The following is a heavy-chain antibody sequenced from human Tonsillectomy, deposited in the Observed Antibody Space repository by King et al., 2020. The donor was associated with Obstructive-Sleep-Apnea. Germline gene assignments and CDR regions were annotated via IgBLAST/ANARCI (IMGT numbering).Heavy chain of an antibody. CDR2: ISGSGGRT. V-gene: IGHV3-23*04. Sequence: QLVQSGGGLVQPGGSLILSCAASGFTFSSYAMSWVRQAPGTGLEWVSAISGSGGRTYYADSVKGRFTISRDNSKNTLYLQMNSLRAEDTALYYCARDRTGGSHWGQGTLVTVSS. D-gene: IGHD2-8*02. CDR3: ARDRTGGSH. CDR1: GFTFSSYA. J-gene: IGHJ4*02.